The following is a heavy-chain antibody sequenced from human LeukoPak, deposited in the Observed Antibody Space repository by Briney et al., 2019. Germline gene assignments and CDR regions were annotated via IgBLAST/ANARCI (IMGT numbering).Heavy chain of an antibody. J-gene: IGHJ2*01. CDR1: GFTFSTYW. CDR2: IKQDGSEK. D-gene: IGHD5-12*01. V-gene: IGHV3-7*03. CDR3: AKEVLGYEIPYWYFDL. Sequence: PGGSLRLSCAASGFTFSTYWMSWVRQAPGKGLEWVANIKQDGSEKYYVDSVKGRLTISRDNSKSTLYLQMNSLRAEDTAVYHCAKEVLGYEIPYWYFDLWGRGTLVTVSS.